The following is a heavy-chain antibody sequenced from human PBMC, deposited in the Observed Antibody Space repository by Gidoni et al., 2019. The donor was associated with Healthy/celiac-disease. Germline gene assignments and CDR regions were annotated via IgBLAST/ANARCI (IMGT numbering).Heavy chain of an antibody. D-gene: IGHD4-17*01. Sequence: QVQLQESGPGLVKSSQTLSLTCTVSGGSISSGGYYWSWIRQHPGKGLEWIGYIYYSGSTYYNPSLKSRVTISVDTSKNQFSLKLSSVTAADTAVYYCARESRNDYGGNSEGWFDPWGQGTLVTVSS. CDR3: ARESRNDYGGNSEGWFDP. J-gene: IGHJ5*02. CDR1: GGSISSGGYY. CDR2: IYYSGST. V-gene: IGHV4-31*03.